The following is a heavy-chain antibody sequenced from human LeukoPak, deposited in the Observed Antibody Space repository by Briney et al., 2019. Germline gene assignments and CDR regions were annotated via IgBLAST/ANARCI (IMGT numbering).Heavy chain of an antibody. CDR1: GGSISSGGYS. CDR2: IYHSGST. CDR3: ARHSFSPSSGYRRHFDC. V-gene: IGHV4-30-2*01. J-gene: IGHJ4*02. Sequence: SETLSLTCAVSGGSISSGGYSWSWIRQPPGKGLEWIGYIYHSGSTYYNPSLKSRVTMSVDTSKNQFSLKLSSVTAADTAMYFCARHSFSPSSGYRRHFDCWGQGTLVTVSS. D-gene: IGHD3-22*01.